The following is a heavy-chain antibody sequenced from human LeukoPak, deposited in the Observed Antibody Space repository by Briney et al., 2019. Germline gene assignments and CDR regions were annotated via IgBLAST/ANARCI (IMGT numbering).Heavy chain of an antibody. CDR3: ARATCVNGICYTLY. J-gene: IGHJ4*02. CDR2: IYPADSET. Sequence: GESLKISCKGSGFIFTGYWIVWVRQMPGKGLEWMGIIYPADSETTYSPSFQGQITISADRSSTTAHLQWNSLKASDTAIYYCARATCVNGICYTLYWGQGSLVTVSS. CDR1: GFIFTGYW. D-gene: IGHD2-8*01. V-gene: IGHV5-51*01.